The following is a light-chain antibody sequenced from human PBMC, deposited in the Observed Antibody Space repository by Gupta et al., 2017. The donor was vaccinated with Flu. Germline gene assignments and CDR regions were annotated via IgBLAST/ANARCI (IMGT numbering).Light chain of an antibody. J-gene: IGKJ1*01. CDR3: MQATQFPRT. Sequence: EIVMTQTPLSSLVTLGQPASISCTSSQSLVHSDGTTYLSWLHQRPGQPPRLLIYKISDRLSGVPDRFSGSGAGTDFTLEISRVEAEDVGIYYCMQATQFPRTFGRGTRVEIK. CDR2: KIS. CDR1: QSLVHSDGTTY. V-gene: IGKV2-24*01.